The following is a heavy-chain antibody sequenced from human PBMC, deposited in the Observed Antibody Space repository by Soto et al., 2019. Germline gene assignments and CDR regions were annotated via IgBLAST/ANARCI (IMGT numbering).Heavy chain of an antibody. CDR1: GYSFSTYW. CDR3: ARHGYSSGWRYFDY. Sequence: PGQSLKISCKASGYSFSTYWSGCLRQMHGEGLEWMGIIYPSDSDTRYSPSFQGQVTISADKSISTTHLQWRSLKASDTAMYYCARHGYSSGWRYFDYWGQGTLVIVSS. D-gene: IGHD6-19*01. J-gene: IGHJ4*02. CDR2: IYPSDSDT. V-gene: IGHV5-51*01.